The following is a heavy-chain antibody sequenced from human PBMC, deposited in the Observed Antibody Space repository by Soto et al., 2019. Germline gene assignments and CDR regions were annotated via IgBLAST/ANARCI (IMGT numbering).Heavy chain of an antibody. CDR2: ISAYNGNT. Sequence: QVQLVQSGAEVKKPGASVKVSCKASGYTFTSYGISWVRQAPGQGLEWMGWISAYNGNTNYAQKLQGRVTMTTDTSTGTPYRERGSLRSDDTAVYYCARARRPHYYDRGGGTSSFDYGGQGPLVTVSS. V-gene: IGHV1-18*01. D-gene: IGHD3-22*01. CDR1: GYTFTSYG. CDR3: ARARRPHYYDRGGGTSSFDY. J-gene: IGHJ4*02.